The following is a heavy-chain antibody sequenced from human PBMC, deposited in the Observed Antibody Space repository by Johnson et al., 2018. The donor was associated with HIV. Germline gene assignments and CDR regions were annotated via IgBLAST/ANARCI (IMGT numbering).Heavy chain of an antibody. CDR2: ISYDGSNK. CDR1: GFTFSSHP. Sequence: QVQLVESGGGVVQPGRSLRLSCAASGFTFSSHPMHWVRQAPGKGLEWVAVISYDGSNKYYADSVKGQFTISRDNSKNTLYLQMNSLGAEDTGVYYCARDRRIQLWSQTGGAAYDIWGQGTMVTVSS. D-gene: IGHD5-18*01. J-gene: IGHJ3*02. CDR3: ARDRRIQLWSQTGGAAYDI. V-gene: IGHV3-30*04.